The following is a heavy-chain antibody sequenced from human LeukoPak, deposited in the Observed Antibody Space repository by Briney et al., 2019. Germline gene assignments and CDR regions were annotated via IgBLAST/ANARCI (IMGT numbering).Heavy chain of an antibody. CDR1: GYTFTSYG. D-gene: IGHD6-19*01. CDR2: ISAYNGNT. J-gene: IGHJ6*02. V-gene: IGHV1-18*01. CDR3: ARGGRQWLVTYYYYYGMDV. Sequence: ASVTVSCTASGYTFTSYGISWVRQAPGQGLEWMGWISAYNGNTNYAQKLQGRVTMTTDTSTSTAYMELRSLRSDDTAVYYCARGGRQWLVTYYYYYGMDVWGQGTTVTVSS.